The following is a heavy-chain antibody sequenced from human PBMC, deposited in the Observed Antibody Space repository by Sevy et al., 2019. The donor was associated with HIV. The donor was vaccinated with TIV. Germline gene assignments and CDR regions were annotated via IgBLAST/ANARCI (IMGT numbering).Heavy chain of an antibody. CDR1: GFSFSGYG. J-gene: IGHJ4*02. Sequence: GGSLRLSCAASGFSFSGYGMHWVRQAPGKGLEWVAVIWYDGTNKVYKDSVKGRYTISRDNSKNTLYLQMNSLRAEDTAVYYCARERIAVAGMGYYFDFWGQGTLVTVSS. D-gene: IGHD6-19*01. V-gene: IGHV3-33*01. CDR3: ARERIAVAGMGYYFDF. CDR2: IWYDGTNK.